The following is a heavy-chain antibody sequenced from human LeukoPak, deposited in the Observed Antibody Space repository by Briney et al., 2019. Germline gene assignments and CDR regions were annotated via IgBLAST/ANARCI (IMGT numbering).Heavy chain of an antibody. CDR3: ARGLPTLYYFDY. CDR1: GFTFSSYA. Sequence: GGSLRLSCAASGFTFSSYAMHWVRQAPGKGLEWVAVISYDGSNKYYADSVKGRFTISRDNAKNSLYLQMNSLRAEDTVVYYCARGLPTLYYFDYWGQGTLVTVSS. V-gene: IGHV3-30-3*01. D-gene: IGHD2-15*01. CDR2: ISYDGSNK. J-gene: IGHJ4*02.